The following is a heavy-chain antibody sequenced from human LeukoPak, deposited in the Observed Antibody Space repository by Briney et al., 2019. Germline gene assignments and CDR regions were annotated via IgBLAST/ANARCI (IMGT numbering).Heavy chain of an antibody. CDR1: GYSFTSYW. D-gene: IGHD2-2*01. Sequence: GESLKISCKGSGYSFTSYWIGWVRQMPGKGLEWMGIIYPGDSDTRYSPSLQGQVTISADKSISTAYLQWSSLKASDTATYYCARHDCSSTSYYYFDYWGQGTLVTVSS. CDR2: IYPGDSDT. V-gene: IGHV5-51*01. CDR3: ARHDCSSTSYYYFDY. J-gene: IGHJ4*02.